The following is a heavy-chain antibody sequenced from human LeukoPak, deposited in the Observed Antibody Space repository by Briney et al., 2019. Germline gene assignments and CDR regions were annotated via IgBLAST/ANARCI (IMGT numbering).Heavy chain of an antibody. Sequence: PSETLSLTCIVSGGSISSYYWSWIRQPPGKGLEWIGYIYYSGSTNYNPSLKSRVTISVDTSKNQFSLKLSSVTAADTAVYYCARQVAAQLYNWFDPWGQGTLVTVSS. CDR3: ARQVAAQLYNWFDP. CDR2: IYYSGST. J-gene: IGHJ5*02. CDR1: GGSISSYY. D-gene: IGHD6-13*01. V-gene: IGHV4-59*08.